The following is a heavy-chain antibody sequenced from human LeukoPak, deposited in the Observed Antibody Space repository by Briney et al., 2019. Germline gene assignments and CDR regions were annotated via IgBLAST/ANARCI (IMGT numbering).Heavy chain of an antibody. J-gene: IGHJ3*02. V-gene: IGHV3-7*04. Sequence: AGGSLRLSCAASGITFCSYWMSWVRQAPGKGLEWVANIKHDGSERNYVDSVKGRFTISRVNAKNSLNLQMNSLRPKDTAVYYCVRESSRDIWGQGTMVTVSS. CDR2: IKHDGSER. CDR3: VRESSRDI. CDR1: GITFCSYW. D-gene: IGHD6-13*01.